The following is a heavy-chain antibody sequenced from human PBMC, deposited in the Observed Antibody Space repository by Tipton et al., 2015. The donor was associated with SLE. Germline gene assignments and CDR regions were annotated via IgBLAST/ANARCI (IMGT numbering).Heavy chain of an antibody. Sequence: LRLSCTVSGGSISSHYWSWIRQPPGKGLEWIGYIYYSGGTNYNPSLKSRVTISVDTSKNQFSLKLSSVTAADTAVYYCAKGGTAMVPSFDYWGQGTLVTVSS. J-gene: IGHJ4*02. V-gene: IGHV4-59*11. CDR1: GGSISSHY. D-gene: IGHD5-18*01. CDR3: AKGGTAMVPSFDY. CDR2: IYYSGGT.